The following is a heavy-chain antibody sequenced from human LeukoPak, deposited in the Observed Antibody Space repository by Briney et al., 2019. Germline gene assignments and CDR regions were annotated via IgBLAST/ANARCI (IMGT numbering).Heavy chain of an antibody. Sequence: GGSLRLSCAASGFTFSSYWMSWVRQAPGKGLEWVANIKQDGSEKYYVDSVKGRFTIPRDNAKNSLYLQMNSLRAEDTAVYYCAKSYTRSWYLYYYYGMDYWGKGTTVTVSS. CDR3: AKSYTRSWYLYYYYGMDY. CDR1: GFTFSSYW. V-gene: IGHV3-7*03. D-gene: IGHD6-13*01. J-gene: IGHJ6*04. CDR2: IKQDGSEK.